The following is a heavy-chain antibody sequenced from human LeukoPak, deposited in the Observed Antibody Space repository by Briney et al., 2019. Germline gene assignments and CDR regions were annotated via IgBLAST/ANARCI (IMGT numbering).Heavy chain of an antibody. CDR1: GFTFSIFA. CDR3: AKDGSGTYPDAFDM. V-gene: IGHV3-23*01. CDR2: IRISGGDT. J-gene: IGHJ3*02. Sequence: GGSLRLSCAVYGFTFSIFAMTWVRPAQGGGLGWVSSIRISGGDTYYADSGKGRFTISRDNSKNTLYLQMNSLRAEDTAVYYCAKDGSGTYPDAFDMWGQGTMVTVSS. D-gene: IGHD1-26*01.